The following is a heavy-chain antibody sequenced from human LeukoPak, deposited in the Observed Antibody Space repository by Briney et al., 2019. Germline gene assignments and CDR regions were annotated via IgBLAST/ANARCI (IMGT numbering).Heavy chain of an antibody. D-gene: IGHD1/OR15-1a*01. CDR1: GFTFSSYG. CDR2: IRYDGSNK. Sequence: TGGSLRLSCAASGFTFSSYGMHWVRQAPGKGLEWVAFIRYDGSNKYYADSVKGRFTISRDNSKNTLYLQMNSLRAEDTAVYYCARDGTAAVDYWGQGTLVTVSS. J-gene: IGHJ4*02. V-gene: IGHV3-30*02. CDR3: ARDGTAAVDY.